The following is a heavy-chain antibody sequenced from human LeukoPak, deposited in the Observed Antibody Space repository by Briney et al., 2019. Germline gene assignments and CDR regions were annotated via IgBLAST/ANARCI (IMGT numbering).Heavy chain of an antibody. CDR2: IKQDGSEK. D-gene: IGHD3-3*01. CDR3: ARGATIFGVVITTMDV. CDR1: GFTFRTYY. Sequence: GGSLRLSCAASGFTFRTYYMSWVRQAPGKGLEWVANIKQDGSEKYYVDSVKGRFTISRDNAKNSLYLQMNSLRAEDTAVYYCARGATIFGVVITTMDVWGQGTTVTVSS. J-gene: IGHJ6*02. V-gene: IGHV3-7*01.